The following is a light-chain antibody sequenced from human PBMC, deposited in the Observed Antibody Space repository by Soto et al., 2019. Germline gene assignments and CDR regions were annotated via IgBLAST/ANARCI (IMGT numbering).Light chain of an antibody. J-gene: IGLJ2*01. CDR1: SSDVGGYNY. V-gene: IGLV2-14*01. CDR3: SSYTSSDVV. CDR2: EIT. Sequence: QSALTQPASVSGPPGQSITISCTGTSSDVGGYNYVSWYQQHPGKAPKLMIYEITNRPSGVSNRFSGSKSGNTASLTISGLQAEDEADYYCSSYTSSDVVFGGGTKLPVL.